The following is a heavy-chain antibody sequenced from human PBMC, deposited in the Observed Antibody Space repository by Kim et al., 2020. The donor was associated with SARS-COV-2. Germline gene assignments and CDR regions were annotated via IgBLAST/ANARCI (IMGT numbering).Heavy chain of an antibody. V-gene: IGHV3-48*02. CDR1: GFTFSTYT. Sequence: GGSLRLSCAASGFTFSTYTMNWVRQAPGKGLEWVSYISSESTTIHYSDSVKGRFTVSRDNAKNSLSLLMNSLRDEDTAVYYCVRESADAFDIWGQGTMVTVSS. J-gene: IGHJ3*02. CDR2: ISSESTTI. CDR3: VRESADAFDI.